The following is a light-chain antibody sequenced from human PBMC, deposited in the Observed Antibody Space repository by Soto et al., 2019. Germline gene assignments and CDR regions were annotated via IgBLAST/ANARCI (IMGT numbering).Light chain of an antibody. V-gene: IGKV3-20*01. CDR1: QCVYSFS. Sequence: EIVLTQSPGTLSLSPGERATLSCRASQCVYSFSLAWYQLRPGQAPRLLIYGASTRDTGIPDRFSGSGSGTDFTLTISSLEAEDFAVYYWQQYGASPATFGQGTTLEV. CDR3: QQYGASPAT. J-gene: IGKJ1*01. CDR2: GAS.